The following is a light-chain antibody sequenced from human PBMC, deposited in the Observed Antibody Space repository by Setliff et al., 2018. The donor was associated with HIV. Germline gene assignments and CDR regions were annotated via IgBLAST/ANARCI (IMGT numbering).Light chain of an antibody. CDR3: QQYSSPSLT. CDR2: AAS. V-gene: IGKV1-NL1*01. J-gene: IGKJ1*01. Sequence: DIQMIQSPSSLSASVGDTVVITCRASQAIHSSIGWYQQKPGKSPKLLVFAASNLDAGVPPRFSGSGSGTQYSFTITGLQPEDFATYYCQQYSSPSLTFGQGTKVDIK. CDR1: QAIHSS.